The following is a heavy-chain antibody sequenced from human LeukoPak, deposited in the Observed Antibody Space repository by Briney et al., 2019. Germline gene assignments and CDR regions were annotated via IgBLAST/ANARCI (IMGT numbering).Heavy chain of an antibody. CDR3: ARRRGYSYGMWRFDY. V-gene: IGHV4-34*01. D-gene: IGHD5-18*01. J-gene: IGHJ4*02. Sequence: PSETLSLTCAVYGGSFSGYYWRWIRQPPGKGLEWIGEINHSGSTNYNPSLKSRVTISVDTSKNQFSLKLSSVTAADTAVYYCARRRGYSYGMWRFDYWGQGTLVTVSS. CDR2: INHSGST. CDR1: GGSFSGYY.